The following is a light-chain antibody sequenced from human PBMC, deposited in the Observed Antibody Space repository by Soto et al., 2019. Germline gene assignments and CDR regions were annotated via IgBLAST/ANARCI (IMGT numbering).Light chain of an antibody. J-gene: IGKJ3*01. CDR2: DAS. CDR3: QQRSNWPPRVT. V-gene: IGKV3-11*01. Sequence: EIVLTQSPATLSLSPGERAALSCRASQSVGSYLAWYQQKPGQAPRLLIFDASNRATGIPARFSGSGSGTGFTLTISSLEPEDSAVYYCQQRSNWPPRVTFGPGTKVDIK. CDR1: QSVGSY.